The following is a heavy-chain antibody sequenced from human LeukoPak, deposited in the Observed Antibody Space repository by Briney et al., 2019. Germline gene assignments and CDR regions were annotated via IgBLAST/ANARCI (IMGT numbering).Heavy chain of an antibody. Sequence: GGSLRFSCAASGLTVSSNYMSWVRQAPGKGLEWVSVIYDSGSTYYADSVKGRFTISRDTSKNTLYLQMNSLRAEDTAVYYCARIPWYHWNDQGEFDYWGQGTLVTVSS. V-gene: IGHV3-66*01. CDR3: ARIPWYHWNDQGEFDY. D-gene: IGHD1-20*01. CDR1: GLTVSSNY. CDR2: IYDSGST. J-gene: IGHJ4*02.